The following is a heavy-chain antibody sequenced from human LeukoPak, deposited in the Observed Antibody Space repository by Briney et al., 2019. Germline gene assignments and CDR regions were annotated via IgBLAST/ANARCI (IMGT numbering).Heavy chain of an antibody. D-gene: IGHD1-20*01. CDR3: AREWDNWNDRGFDY. J-gene: IGHJ4*02. CDR2: IYYSGST. CDR1: DDSISNYY. Sequence: SETLSLTCTVSDDSISNYYWSWIRQPPGKGLEWIGYIYYSGSTNYNPSLKSRVTISVDTSKNQFSLKLSSVTAADTAVYYCAREWDNWNDRGFDYWGQGTLVTVSS. V-gene: IGHV4-59*01.